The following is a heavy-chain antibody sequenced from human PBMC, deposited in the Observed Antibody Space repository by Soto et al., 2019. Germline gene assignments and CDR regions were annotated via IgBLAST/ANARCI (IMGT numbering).Heavy chain of an antibody. CDR1: GDSVSSNSAA. V-gene: IGHV6-1*01. J-gene: IGHJ5*02. CDR3: ARDWGSRFGELTWFDP. CDR2: TYYRSKWYN. Sequence: QVQLQQSGPGLVKPSQTLSLTCAISGDSVSSNSAAWNWIRQSPSRGLEWLGRTYYRSKWYNDYAVSVKSRITINPDTSKNQCALQLNSVTPEDTAVYYCARDWGSRFGELTWFDPWCQGTLVTVSS. D-gene: IGHD3-10*01.